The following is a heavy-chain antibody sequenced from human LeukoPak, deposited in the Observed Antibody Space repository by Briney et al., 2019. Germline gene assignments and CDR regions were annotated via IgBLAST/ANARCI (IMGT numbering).Heavy chain of an antibody. Sequence: PGGSLRLSCAASGFTFSSYEMNCVRQAPGKGREWGSYISSSGSTIYYADSVKGRFTISRDNAKNSLSLQMNSLRAEDTAVYYCAIGGLYDYVWGSYRYKSAFDIWGQGTMVTVSS. CDR1: GFTFSSYE. CDR3: AIGGLYDYVWGSYRYKSAFDI. CDR2: ISSSGSTI. D-gene: IGHD3-16*02. J-gene: IGHJ3*02. V-gene: IGHV3-48*03.